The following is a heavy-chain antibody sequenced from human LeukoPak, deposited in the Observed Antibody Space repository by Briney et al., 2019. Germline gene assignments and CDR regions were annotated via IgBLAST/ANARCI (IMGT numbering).Heavy chain of an antibody. V-gene: IGHV1-2*04. CDR1: GYTFTGYY. D-gene: IGHD6-13*01. CDR3: ARGPGYSSSWYGGDDAFDI. CDR2: INPNSGGT. J-gene: IGHJ3*02. Sequence: ASVTVSCTASGYTFTGYYMHWVRQAPGQGLEWMGWINPNSGGTNYAQKFQGWVTMTRDTSISTAYMELSRLRSDDTAVYYCARGPGYSSSWYGGDDAFDIWGQGTMVTVSS.